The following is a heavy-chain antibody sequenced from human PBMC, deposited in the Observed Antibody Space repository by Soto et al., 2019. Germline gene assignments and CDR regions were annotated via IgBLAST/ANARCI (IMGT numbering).Heavy chain of an antibody. CDR3: ARDRYDFWSGYKRGYYGMDV. CDR1: GGTFSSYA. CDR2: IIPIFGTA. Sequence: QVQLVQSGAEVKKPGSSVKVSCKASGGTFSSYAISWVRQAPGQGLEWMGGIIPIFGTANYAQKFQGRVTITADESTSTDYMELSSLRSEDTAVYYSARDRYDFWSGYKRGYYGMDVWGQGTTVTVSS. J-gene: IGHJ6*01. D-gene: IGHD3-3*01. V-gene: IGHV1-69*01.